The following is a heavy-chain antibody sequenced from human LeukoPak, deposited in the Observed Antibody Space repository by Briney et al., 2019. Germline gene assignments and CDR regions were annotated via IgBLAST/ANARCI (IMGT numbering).Heavy chain of an antibody. CDR2: IHYSGST. V-gene: IGHV4-59*01. J-gene: IGHJ4*02. CDR3: ARDKVPGDY. Sequence: SETLSLTCTVSGGSITSYYWNWIREPPGKGLEWIGYIHYSGSTDYNPSLKSRVTISVDTSKNQFSLNLRSVTAADTAVYYCARDKVPGDYWGQGTLVTVSS. CDR1: GGSITSYY.